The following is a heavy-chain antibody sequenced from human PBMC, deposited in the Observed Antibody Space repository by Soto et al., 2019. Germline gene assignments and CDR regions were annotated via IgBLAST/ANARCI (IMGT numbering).Heavy chain of an antibody. CDR3: ARSYYDFWSGSAEPSLWYYYYMDV. CDR1: GYSFTSYW. J-gene: IGHJ6*03. D-gene: IGHD3-3*01. CDR2: IYPGDSDT. V-gene: IGHV5-51*01. Sequence: GESLKISCKGSGYSFTSYWIGGVRQMPGKGLEWMGIIYPGDSDTRYSPSFQGQVTISADKSISTAYLQWSSLKASDTAMYYCARSYYDFWSGSAEPSLWYYYYMDVWGKGTTVTVSS.